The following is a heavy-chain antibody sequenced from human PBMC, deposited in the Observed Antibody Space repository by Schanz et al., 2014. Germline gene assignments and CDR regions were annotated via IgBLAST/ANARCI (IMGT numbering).Heavy chain of an antibody. CDR2: ISNGGGGYI. D-gene: IGHD3-10*01. Sequence: EVQLVESEGGLVQPGGSLRLSCVVSGFTFRGYAMSWVRQAPGKGLQWVSTISNGGGGYISYADFVKGRFTISRDNSMNTLDLQMSSLRADDTAVYYCVKEGTVVSGSPRDYWGQGALVTVSS. V-gene: IGHV3-23*04. CDR3: VKEGTVVSGSPRDY. CDR1: GFTFRGYA. J-gene: IGHJ4*02.